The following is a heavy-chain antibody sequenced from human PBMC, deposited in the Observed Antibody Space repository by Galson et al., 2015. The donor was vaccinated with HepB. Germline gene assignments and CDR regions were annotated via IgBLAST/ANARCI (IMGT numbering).Heavy chain of an antibody. CDR3: ARDAPTNIAALYSYGVTALGYYFDY. J-gene: IGHJ4*02. CDR1: GFTFSSYS. Sequence: SLRLSCAASGFTFSSYSMNWVRQAPGKGLEWVSSISSSSSYIYYADSVKGRFTISRDNAKNSLYLQMNSLRAEDTAVYYCARDAPTNIAALYSYGVTALGYYFDYWGQGTLVTVSS. D-gene: IGHD5-18*01. CDR2: ISSSSSYI. V-gene: IGHV3-21*01.